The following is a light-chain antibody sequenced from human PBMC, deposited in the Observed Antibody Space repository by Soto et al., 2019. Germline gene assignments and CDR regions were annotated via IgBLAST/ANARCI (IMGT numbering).Light chain of an antibody. CDR2: DVS. V-gene: IGLV2-14*01. CDR3: SSYTSSSTYV. CDR1: SSDVGGYNY. J-gene: IGLJ1*01. Sequence: SVLTQAAYGSRFPGRWSSIFNKRTSSDVGGYNYVSWYQQHPGKAPKLMVYDVSNRPSGVSNRFSGSKSGNTASLTISGLQAEDEADYYCSSYTSSSTYVFGTGTKVTVL.